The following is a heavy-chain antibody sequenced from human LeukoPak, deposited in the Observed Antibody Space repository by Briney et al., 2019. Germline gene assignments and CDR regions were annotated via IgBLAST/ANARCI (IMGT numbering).Heavy chain of an antibody. CDR3: ARGGDGDILTGLVFDY. V-gene: IGHV1-18*01. CDR2: ISAYNGNT. J-gene: IGHJ4*02. Sequence: ASVKVSCKASGYKFSSYGISWVRQAPGQGLEWMGWISAYNGNTNYAQNFQGRVTMTTDTSTSTACMELRGLRSDDTAVYYCARGGDGDILTGLVFDYWGQGTLVTVSS. D-gene: IGHD3-9*01. CDR1: GYKFSSYG.